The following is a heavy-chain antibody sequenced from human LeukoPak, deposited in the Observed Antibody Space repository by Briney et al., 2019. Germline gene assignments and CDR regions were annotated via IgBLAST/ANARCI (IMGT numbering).Heavy chain of an antibody. Sequence: GGSLRLSCAASGFTFSSYATHWVRQAPGKGLEWVAVISYDGSNKYYADSVKGRFTISRDNSKNTLYLQMNSLRAEDTAVYYCARDSPGYGGTVFDYWGQGTLVTVSS. D-gene: IGHD5-12*01. V-gene: IGHV3-30-3*01. CDR3: ARDSPGYGGTVFDY. CDR2: ISYDGSNK. CDR1: GFTFSSYA. J-gene: IGHJ4*02.